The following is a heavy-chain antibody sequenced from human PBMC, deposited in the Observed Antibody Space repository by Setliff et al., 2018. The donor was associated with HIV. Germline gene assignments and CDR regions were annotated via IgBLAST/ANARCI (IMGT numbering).Heavy chain of an antibody. V-gene: IGHV3-74*01. CDR3: ARRAYCSSTTCFDN. D-gene: IGHD2-2*01. CDR2: INVDGSSI. CDR1: GFTFTDYW. J-gene: IGHJ4*02. Sequence: QPGGSLRLSCAASGFTFTDYWMHWVRQVPGQGLVWVSRINVDGSSISYADSVKGRFTISRDNAKNTLFLQMNSLRAEDTAVYYCARRAYCSSTTCFDNWGQGTLVTVSS.